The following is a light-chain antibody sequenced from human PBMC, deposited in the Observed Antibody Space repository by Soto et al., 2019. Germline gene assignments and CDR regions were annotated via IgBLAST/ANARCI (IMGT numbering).Light chain of an antibody. CDR2: GNN. V-gene: IGLV1-44*01. CDR3: EAWDDSMNGYV. J-gene: IGLJ1*01. CDR1: GSSIGTNT. Sequence: QSVLTQPPSASGTPGQRVTISCSGSGSSIGTNTVNWYRQLPGTAPKLLIYGNNQRPSGVPDRFSGSKSGTSASLAISGLQSEDEADYYCEAWDDSMNGYVFGTGTKVTVL.